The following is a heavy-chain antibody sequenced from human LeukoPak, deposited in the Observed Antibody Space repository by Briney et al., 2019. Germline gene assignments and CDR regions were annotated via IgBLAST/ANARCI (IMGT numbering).Heavy chain of an antibody. CDR3: ARDGCSSTSCYTPEYFQH. D-gene: IGHD2-2*02. Sequence: ASVKVSCKASGYNFNTYGISWVRQAPGQGVEWMGWISGYNGNTNYAQKFQGRVAMTTDTSTSTAYMELRSLRSDDTAVYYCARDGCSSTSCYTPEYFQHWGQGTLVTVSS. CDR2: ISGYNGNT. V-gene: IGHV1-18*01. J-gene: IGHJ1*01. CDR1: GYNFNTYG.